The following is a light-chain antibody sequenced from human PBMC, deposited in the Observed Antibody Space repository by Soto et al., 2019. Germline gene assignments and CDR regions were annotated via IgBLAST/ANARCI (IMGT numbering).Light chain of an antibody. CDR2: EVR. Sequence: QSALTQPASVSGSPGQSITISCTGTCSDVGAYKFVSWYQQHPGKAPKLMIFEVRNRPSGVSNRFSGSKSGNTASLTISGLQAEDEADYYCSSYTSSNTLLFGGGTQLTVL. J-gene: IGLJ2*01. V-gene: IGLV2-14*01. CDR1: CSDVGAYKF. CDR3: SSYTSSNTLL.